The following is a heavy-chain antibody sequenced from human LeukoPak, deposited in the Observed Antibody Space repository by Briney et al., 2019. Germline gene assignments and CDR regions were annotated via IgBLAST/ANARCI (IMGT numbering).Heavy chain of an antibody. V-gene: IGHV4-59*01. CDR2: IYYSGST. CDR1: GGSISSYY. D-gene: IGHD4-23*01. CDR3: ATLTGGDDAFDI. Sequence: SETLSLTCTVSGGSISSYYWSWIRQPPGKGLEWIGYIYYSGSTNYNPSLKSRVTISVDTSKKQFSLKLSSVTAADTAVYYCATLTGGDDAFDIWGQGTMVTVSS. J-gene: IGHJ3*02.